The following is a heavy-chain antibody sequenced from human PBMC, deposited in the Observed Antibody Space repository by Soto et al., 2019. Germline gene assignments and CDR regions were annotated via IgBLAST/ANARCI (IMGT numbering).Heavy chain of an antibody. CDR3: ARDSGYYYDGVDV. J-gene: IGHJ6*02. CDR2: IWSDGSYS. V-gene: IGHV3-33*01. D-gene: IGHD6-25*01. CDR1: GFTFSSYG. Sequence: QVQLVDSGGDVVQPGRSLRLSCAASGFTFSSYGMHWVRQAPDKWLEWVAVIWSDGSYSSYADSVKGRFTISRDNSKNTVYLQMNSLRVEDTAVYYCARDSGYYYDGVDVWGQGTTVTVSS.